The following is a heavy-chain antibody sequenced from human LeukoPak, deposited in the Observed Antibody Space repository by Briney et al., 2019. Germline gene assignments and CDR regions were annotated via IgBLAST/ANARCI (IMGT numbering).Heavy chain of an antibody. CDR1: GYSFTSYW. CDR3: ARRGVVPGVPFDY. Sequence: PGESLKISCKGPGYSFTSYWIGWVRQMPGKGLEWMGIIYPGDSDTRYSPSFQGQVTISADKSISTAYLQWSSLKASDTAMYYCARRGVVPGVPFDYWGQGTLVTVSS. D-gene: IGHD2-2*01. J-gene: IGHJ4*02. CDR2: IYPGDSDT. V-gene: IGHV5-51*01.